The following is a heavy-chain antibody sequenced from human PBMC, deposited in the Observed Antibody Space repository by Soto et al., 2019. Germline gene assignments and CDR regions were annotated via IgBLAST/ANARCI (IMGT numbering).Heavy chain of an antibody. D-gene: IGHD3-22*01. V-gene: IGHV3-30*18. CDR2: ISYDGSNK. CDR3: AKDRPYYDSSGYCPDY. Sequence: QVQLVESGGGVVQPGRSLRLSCAASGFTFSSYGMHWVRQAPGKGLEWVAVISYDGSNKYYADSVKGRFTISRDNSKNTLYLQMNSLRAEDTAVYYCAKDRPYYDSSGYCPDYWGQGTLVTVSS. J-gene: IGHJ4*02. CDR1: GFTFSSYG.